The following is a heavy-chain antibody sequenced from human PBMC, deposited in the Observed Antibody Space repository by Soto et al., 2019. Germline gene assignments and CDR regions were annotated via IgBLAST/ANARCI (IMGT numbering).Heavy chain of an antibody. Sequence: QVKLVQSGTEVKQPGASMKVACKASGYSFATSGISWVRQAPGQGLEWMGWISAYNGNTNYDQKLQDRVTMTTDTSTSTAYLELRNLRSDETAVYYCARAGQYYDSSGYANWGHRTLVTVSS. J-gene: IGHJ4*01. CDR3: ARAGQYYDSSGYAN. CDR2: ISAYNGNT. CDR1: GYSFATSG. D-gene: IGHD3-22*01. V-gene: IGHV1-18*01.